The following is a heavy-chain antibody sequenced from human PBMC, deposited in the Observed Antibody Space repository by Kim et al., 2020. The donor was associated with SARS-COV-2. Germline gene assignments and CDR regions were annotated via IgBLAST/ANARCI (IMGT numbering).Heavy chain of an antibody. J-gene: IGHJ4*02. CDR2: ISYEGSNK. CDR3: AKSFSGSYFGYDY. Sequence: GGSLRLSCAASGFTFNTYGMHWVRQAPGKGLEWVAVISYEGSNKYYADSVKGRFTISRDNSKNTLYLQMNSLRIEDTAVYYCAKSFSGSYFGYDYWGQGTLLTVSS. CDR1: GFTFNTYG. D-gene: IGHD1-26*01. V-gene: IGHV3-30*18.